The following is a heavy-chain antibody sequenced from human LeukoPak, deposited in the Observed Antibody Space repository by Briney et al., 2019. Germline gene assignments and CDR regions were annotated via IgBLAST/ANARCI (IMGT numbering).Heavy chain of an antibody. CDR3: ARVSDYHDSSGFYSY. J-gene: IGHJ4*02. CDR1: GFTFRTYA. D-gene: IGHD3-22*01. V-gene: IGHV3-30-3*01. CDR2: ISYEGSNK. Sequence: GGSLRLSCAASGFTFRTYAMHWVRQAPGKGLEWVAIISYEGSNKYYADSVKGRFSISRDRSKNTLYLQMDSLRTEDTALYYCARVSDYHDSSGFYSYWGQGSLVTVSS.